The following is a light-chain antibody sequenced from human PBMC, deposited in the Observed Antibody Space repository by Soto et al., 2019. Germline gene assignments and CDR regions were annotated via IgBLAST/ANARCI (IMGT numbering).Light chain of an antibody. J-gene: IGLJ2*01. CDR2: EGS. V-gene: IGLV2-23*01. CDR3: SAYVSSNTLL. CDR1: SSDVGGYDL. Sequence: QPVLTQPASVSGSPGQSITISCTGTSSDVGGYDLVSWYQQHPGKAPKLIIYEGSKRPSGISNRFSGSKSGNTASLIISGLQGDAEGDYYCSAYVSSNTLLFGGGPKLTVL.